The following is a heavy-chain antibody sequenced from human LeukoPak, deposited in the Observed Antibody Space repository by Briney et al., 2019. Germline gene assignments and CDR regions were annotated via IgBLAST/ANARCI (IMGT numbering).Heavy chain of an antibody. J-gene: IGHJ3*02. CDR3: ARDLGGEFVANAFDI. CDR2: ISYSGST. V-gene: IGHV4-39*07. D-gene: IGHD2-21*01. CDR1: GGSISSSSYY. Sequence: SETLSLTCTVSGGSISSSSYYWGWIRQPPGKGLEWIGSISYSGSTYYNPSLKSRVTISVDTSKNQFSLKLSSVTAADTAVYYCARDLGGEFVANAFDIWGQGTMVTVSS.